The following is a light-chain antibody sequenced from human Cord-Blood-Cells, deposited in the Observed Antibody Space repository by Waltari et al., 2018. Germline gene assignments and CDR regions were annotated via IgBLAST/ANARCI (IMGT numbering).Light chain of an antibody. V-gene: IGKV1-8*01. CDR1: QGISSY. CDR2: AAS. Sequence: AIRMTQSPSSFSASTGDRVTITCPASQGISSYLAWYQQKPGKAPKLLIYAASTLQSGVPSRFSGSGSGTDFTLTISCLQSEDFATYYCQQYYSYPPITFGQGTRLEIK. CDR3: QQYYSYPPIT. J-gene: IGKJ5*01.